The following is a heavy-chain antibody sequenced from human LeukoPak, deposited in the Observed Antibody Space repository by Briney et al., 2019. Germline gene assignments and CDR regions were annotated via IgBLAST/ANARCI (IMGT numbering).Heavy chain of an antibody. CDR3: ASEGIAVAGTRAFDI. CDR2: INHSGST. D-gene: IGHD6-19*01. V-gene: IGHV4-34*01. Sequence: SETLSLTCAVYGGSFSGYYWSWLRQPPGKGLEWVGEINHSGSTNYNPSLKSRVTISVDTSKNQFSLKLSSVTAADTAVYYCASEGIAVAGTRAFDIWGQGTMVTVSS. J-gene: IGHJ3*02. CDR1: GGSFSGYY.